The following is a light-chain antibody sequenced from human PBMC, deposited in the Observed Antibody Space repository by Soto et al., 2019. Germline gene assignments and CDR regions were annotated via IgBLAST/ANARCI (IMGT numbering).Light chain of an antibody. CDR3: QQYGSKPHT. CDR2: AAS. Sequence: DIQMTQSPSSVSASVGDRVTITCRASQGISTNLAWYQQKPGKAPKLLIYAASSLQSGVPPRFSGSGSGTDFTLTISSLQPEDFAVYYCQQYGSKPHTLGQGTKLEIK. CDR1: QGISTN. V-gene: IGKV1-12*01. J-gene: IGKJ2*01.